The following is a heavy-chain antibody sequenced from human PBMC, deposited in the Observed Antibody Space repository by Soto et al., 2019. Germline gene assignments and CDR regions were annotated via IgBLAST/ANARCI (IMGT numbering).Heavy chain of an antibody. CDR2: ISYDGSNK. CDR1: GFTFSSYA. CDR3: ARDSNGVLWFGELLWYFDY. D-gene: IGHD3-10*01. V-gene: IGHV3-30-3*01. J-gene: IGHJ4*02. Sequence: QVQLVESGGGVVQPGRSLRLSCAASGFTFSSYAMHWVRQAPGKGLEWVAVISYDGSNKYYADSVKGRFTISRDNSKNTLYLQMNSLRAEDTAVYYCARDSNGVLWFGELLWYFDYWGQGTLITVSS.